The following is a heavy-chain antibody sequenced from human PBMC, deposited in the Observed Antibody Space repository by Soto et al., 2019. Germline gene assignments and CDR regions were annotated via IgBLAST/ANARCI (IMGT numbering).Heavy chain of an antibody. J-gene: IGHJ4*02. CDR2: ISAYNGNT. CDR1: GFTFTSYG. CDR3: ARATVAAPEDY. D-gene: IGHD6-19*01. Sequence: ASVKVSCKASGFTFTSYGISWGGQAPGQGLEWMGWISAYNGNTNYAQKLQGRVTMTTDTSTSTAYMELRSLRSDDTAVYYCARATVAAPEDYWGQGTLVTVSS. V-gene: IGHV1-18*01.